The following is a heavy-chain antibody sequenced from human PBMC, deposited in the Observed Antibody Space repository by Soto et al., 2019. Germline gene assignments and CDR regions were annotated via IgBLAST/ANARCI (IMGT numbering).Heavy chain of an antibody. CDR2: INPNSGNI. CDR1: GNTFTSYD. V-gene: IGHV1-8*01. J-gene: IGHJ4*02. Sequence: ASVKFSCKASGNTFTSYDINWVRQATGHGLEWMGWINPNSGNIGYAQKFQGRVTMTRDTAIRTAYMEVSRLRSDDTAVYYCARGRASGSYYLLDYWGQGTLVTVS. CDR3: ARGRASGSYYLLDY. D-gene: IGHD3-10*01.